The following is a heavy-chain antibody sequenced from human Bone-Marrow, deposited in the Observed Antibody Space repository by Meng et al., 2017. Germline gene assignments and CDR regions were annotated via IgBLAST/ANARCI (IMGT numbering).Heavy chain of an antibody. CDR2: IKSKTDGETT. Sequence: GESLKISCATSGFTFSNAWMSWVRQTPGKGLEWLGRIKSKTDGETTDYAAPVKGRFSISRDDSKNTLYLQMNSLKTEDTAVYYCTPTERYYYGMDVWGQGTTVTVSS. CDR3: TPTERYYYGMDV. V-gene: IGHV3-15*01. CDR1: GFTFSNAW. J-gene: IGHJ6*02.